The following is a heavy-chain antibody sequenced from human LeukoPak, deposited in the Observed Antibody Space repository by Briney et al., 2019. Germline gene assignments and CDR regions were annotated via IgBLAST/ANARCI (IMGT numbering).Heavy chain of an antibody. CDR1: GFTFSSYA. D-gene: IGHD2-2*03. CDR2: ISGSGGST. Sequence: GGSLRLSCAASGFTFSSYAMSWVRQAPGKGLEWVSAISGSGGSTYYADSVKGRFTISRDNSKNTLYLQMNSLRAEDTAVYYCARGMDIVVVPAAGVPFDYWGQGTLVTVSS. J-gene: IGHJ4*02. CDR3: ARGMDIVVVPAAGVPFDY. V-gene: IGHV3-23*01.